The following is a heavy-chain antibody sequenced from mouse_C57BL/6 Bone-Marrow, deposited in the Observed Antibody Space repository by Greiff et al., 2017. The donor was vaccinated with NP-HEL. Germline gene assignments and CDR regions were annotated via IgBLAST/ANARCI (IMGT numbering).Heavy chain of an antibody. CDR2: IYPRSGNT. CDR3: ARSGPYYSNSWFAY. D-gene: IGHD2-5*01. CDR1: GYTFTSYG. J-gene: IGHJ3*01. Sequence: VQLQQSGAELARPGASVKLSFKASGYTFTSYGISWVKQRTGQGLEWIGEIYPRSGNTYYNEKFKGKATLTADKSSSTAYMELRSLTSEDSAVYFCARSGPYYSNSWFAYWGQGTLVTVSA. V-gene: IGHV1-81*01.